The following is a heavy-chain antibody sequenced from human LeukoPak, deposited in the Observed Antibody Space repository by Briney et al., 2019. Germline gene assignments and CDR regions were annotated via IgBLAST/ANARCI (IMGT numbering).Heavy chain of an antibody. V-gene: IGHV3-23*01. CDR3: AKDFGFHPGYSANGLIGGFDP. CDR2: ISGSGGST. CDR1: GFTFSSYA. Sequence: PGGSLRLSCAASGFTFSSYAMSWVRQAPGKGLEWVSAISGSGGSTYYADSVKGRFTISRDNSKNTLYLQMNSLRAEDTAVYYCAKDFGFHPGYSANGLIGGFDPWGQGTLVTVSS. D-gene: IGHD5-12*01. J-gene: IGHJ5*02.